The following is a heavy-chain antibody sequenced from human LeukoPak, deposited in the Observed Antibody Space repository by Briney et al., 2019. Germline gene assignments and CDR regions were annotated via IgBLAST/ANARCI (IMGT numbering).Heavy chain of an antibody. J-gene: IGHJ4*02. V-gene: IGHV1-2*02. CDR3: ARATGYSSSWYPYYFDY. D-gene: IGHD6-13*01. CDR1: GYTFTGPY. Sequence: ASLKVSCKASGYTFTGPYIHWMRQAPGQGLEWMGWINPNSGGTKYAQKFQGRVTVTRDTSTSTAYMELSGLRADDTAVYYCARATGYSSSWYPYYFDYWGQGTLVTVSS. CDR2: INPNSGGT.